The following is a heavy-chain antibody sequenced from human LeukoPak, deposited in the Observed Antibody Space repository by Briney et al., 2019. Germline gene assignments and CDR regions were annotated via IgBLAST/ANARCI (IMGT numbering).Heavy chain of an antibody. D-gene: IGHD3-10*01. J-gene: IGHJ4*02. CDR2: ISYDGSNK. Sequence: GGSLRLSCAASGFTFSSYAMHWVRQAPGKGLEWVAVISYDGSNKYYADSVKGRFTISRDNSKNTLYLQMNSLRAEDTAVYYCAKLLFRPDKLERITMVRGVIAFDYWGQGTLVTVSS. CDR3: AKLLFRPDKLERITMVRGVIAFDY. V-gene: IGHV3-30*04. CDR1: GFTFSSYA.